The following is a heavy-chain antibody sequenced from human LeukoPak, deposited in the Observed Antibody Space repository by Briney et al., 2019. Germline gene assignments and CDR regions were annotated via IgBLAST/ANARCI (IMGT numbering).Heavy chain of an antibody. CDR3: ARVPSGTYLDY. V-gene: IGHV3-48*03. Sequence: GGSLRLSCAASGFTFSSYEMNWVRRAPGKGQEWVSYISSTGSTTYYADSVKGRFTISRDNAKNSLYLQMNSLRAEDTAVYYCARVPSGTYLDYWGQGTLVTVSS. CDR1: GFTFSSYE. J-gene: IGHJ4*02. CDR2: ISSTGSTT. D-gene: IGHD1-26*01.